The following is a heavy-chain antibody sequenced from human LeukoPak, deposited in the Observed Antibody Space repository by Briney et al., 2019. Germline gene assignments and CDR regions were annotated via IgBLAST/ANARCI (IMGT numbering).Heavy chain of an antibody. J-gene: IGHJ4*02. CDR1: GFIFSTYG. V-gene: IGHV3-30*02. D-gene: IGHD2-15*01. CDR2: TRYDGSQN. Sequence: GGSLRLSCAASGFIFSTYGMHWVRQAPGKGLEWVTFTRYDGSQNHYADSVKGRFIISRDNSKNTLFLQMNSLRAEDTAVYYCTRVHGGYPFDSWGQGTLVTVSS. CDR3: TRVHGGYPFDS.